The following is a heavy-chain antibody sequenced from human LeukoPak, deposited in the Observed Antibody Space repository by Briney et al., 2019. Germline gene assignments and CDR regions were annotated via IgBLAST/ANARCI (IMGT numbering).Heavy chain of an antibody. Sequence: ASVKVSCKASGYTFTSYYMHWVRQAPGQGLEWMGIINPSGSSTSYAQKFQGRVTMTRDTSTSTVYMELSSLRSEDTAVYHCARAQYYYDSSGLHFDYWGQGTLVTVSS. D-gene: IGHD3-22*01. V-gene: IGHV1-46*01. CDR1: GYTFTSYY. CDR3: ARAQYYYDSSGLHFDY. J-gene: IGHJ4*02. CDR2: INPSGSST.